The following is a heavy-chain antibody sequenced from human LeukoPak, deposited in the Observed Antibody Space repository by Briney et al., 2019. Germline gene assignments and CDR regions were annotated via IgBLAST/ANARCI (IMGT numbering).Heavy chain of an antibody. Sequence: ASVKVSCKVSGYTLTELSMHWVRQAPGKGLEWMGGFGPEDGETIYAQKFQGRVTMTEDTSTDTAYMELSSLRSEDTAVYYCATFGIVVVTPDAFDIWGQGTMVTVSS. CDR3: ATFGIVVVTPDAFDI. CDR1: GYTLTELS. CDR2: FGPEDGET. V-gene: IGHV1-24*01. J-gene: IGHJ3*02. D-gene: IGHD3-22*01.